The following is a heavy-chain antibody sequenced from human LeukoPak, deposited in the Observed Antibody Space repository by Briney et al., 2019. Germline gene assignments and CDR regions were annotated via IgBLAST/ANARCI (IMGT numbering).Heavy chain of an antibody. CDR1: GYSFSSSG. CDR2: IIASNGNT. V-gene: IGHV1-18*01. CDR3: AREGRLAPWLVPGGWFDP. J-gene: IGHJ5*02. Sequence: DSVKVSCKASGYSFSSSGINWVRQAPGHGLEWMGWIIASNGNTDSAQNFQGRVTMTTDTSTSTAYMELKSLRSDDTAVYYCAREGRLAPWLVPGGWFDPWGQGTLVTVSS. D-gene: IGHD6-19*01.